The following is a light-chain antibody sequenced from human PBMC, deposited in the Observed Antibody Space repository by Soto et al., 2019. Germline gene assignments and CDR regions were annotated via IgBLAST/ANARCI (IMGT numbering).Light chain of an antibody. Sequence: QSVLTQPASVSGSPGQSITISCTGTSSDVGDYNYVSWYQQHPGKAPKLTIYEVSNRPSGVSNRFSGSKSGNTASLTISGLQAEDEADYYCSSYTRSSTHVVFGGGTKLTVL. CDR3: SSYTRSSTHVV. CDR2: EVS. V-gene: IGLV2-14*01. J-gene: IGLJ2*01. CDR1: SSDVGDYNY.